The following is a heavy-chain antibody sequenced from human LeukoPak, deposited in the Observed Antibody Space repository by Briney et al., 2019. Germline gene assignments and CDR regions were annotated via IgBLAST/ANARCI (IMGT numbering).Heavy chain of an antibody. Sequence: ASVKVSCKVSGYTLTELSMHWVRQAPGKGLEWMGGFDPEDGETIYAQKFQGRVTMTEDTSTDTAYMELSSLRSEDTAVYYCATLKDYYDSSGYYGVYAFDIWGQGTMVTVSS. CDR3: ATLKDYYDSSGYYGVYAFDI. CDR2: FDPEDGET. J-gene: IGHJ3*02. V-gene: IGHV1-24*01. CDR1: GYTLTELS. D-gene: IGHD3-22*01.